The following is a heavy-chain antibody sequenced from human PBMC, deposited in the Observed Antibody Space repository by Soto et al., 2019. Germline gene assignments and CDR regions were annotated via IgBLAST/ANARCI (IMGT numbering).Heavy chain of an antibody. Sequence: QVLLVQSGAEVKKPGSSVRVSCKTSGGTFSSFAISWVRLAPGQGLEWMGVIVPMFAAPTYAQKFQGRVSXTXYESTRTAYMELSRLRSDDTAVYYCARDRVMRGNAYYYGMDVWGQGTTVTVSS. CDR3: ARDRVMRGNAYYYGMDV. J-gene: IGHJ6*02. V-gene: IGHV1-69*05. D-gene: IGHD2-21*01. CDR2: IVPMFAAP. CDR1: GGTFSSFA.